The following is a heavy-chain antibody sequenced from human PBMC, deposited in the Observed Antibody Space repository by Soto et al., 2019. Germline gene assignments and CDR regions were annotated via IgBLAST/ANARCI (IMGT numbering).Heavy chain of an antibody. J-gene: IGHJ4*02. CDR2: INHSGST. D-gene: IGHD6-19*01. Sequence: QVQLQQWGAGLLKPSETLSLTCAVYGGSFSGYYWSWIRQPPGKGLEWIGEINHSGSTNYNPSLKRRVTISIDTSKNHFSLKLTSVTAADTAVYYCARGGTTTGYSSGWYRFWGQGTLVTVSS. CDR3: ARGGTTTGYSSGWYRF. CDR1: GGSFSGYY. V-gene: IGHV4-34*01.